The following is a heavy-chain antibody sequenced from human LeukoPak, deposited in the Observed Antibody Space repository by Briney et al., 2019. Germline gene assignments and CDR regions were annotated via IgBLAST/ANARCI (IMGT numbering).Heavy chain of an antibody. Sequence: GGSLRLSCVASGFTFNTYWMSWVRQPPGKGLEWVANIKQDGNEKSYVDSVKGRFSISRDNAKNSLYLQMNSLRAEDTAVYYCARDLYSSGWYQNFYYYYYMDVWGKGTTVTVSS. D-gene: IGHD6-19*01. CDR1: GFTFNTYW. V-gene: IGHV3-7*01. J-gene: IGHJ6*03. CDR2: IKQDGNEK. CDR3: ARDLYSSGWYQNFYYYYYMDV.